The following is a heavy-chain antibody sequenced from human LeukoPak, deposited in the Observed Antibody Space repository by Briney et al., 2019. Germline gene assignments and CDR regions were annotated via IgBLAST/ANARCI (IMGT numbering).Heavy chain of an antibody. V-gene: IGHV3-74*01. Sequence: PGGSLRLSCAASGFAFRSYWMHWVRQAPGKGLVWVSRINSDESSTGYADSVKGRFTISRDNAKNTLYLQMNSLRAEDTAVYYCAREAPGGYDNVDYWGQGTRVTVSS. CDR2: INSDESST. J-gene: IGHJ4*02. D-gene: IGHD5-12*01. CDR1: GFAFRSYW. CDR3: AREAPGGYDNVDY.